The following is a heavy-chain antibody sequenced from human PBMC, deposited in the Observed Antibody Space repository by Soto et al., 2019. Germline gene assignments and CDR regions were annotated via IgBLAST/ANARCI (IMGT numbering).Heavy chain of an antibody. CDR2: ISGSGGST. D-gene: IGHD6-13*01. J-gene: IGHJ6*02. CDR3: AKDIIAAAGIYYYYYGMDV. V-gene: IGHV3-23*01. Sequence: GGSLRLSCAASGFTFSSYAMSWVRQAPGKGLEWVSAISGSGGSTYYADSVKGRFTISRDNSKNTLYLQMNSLRAEDTAVYYCAKDIIAAAGIYYYYYGMDVWGQGTTVTVS. CDR1: GFTFSSYA.